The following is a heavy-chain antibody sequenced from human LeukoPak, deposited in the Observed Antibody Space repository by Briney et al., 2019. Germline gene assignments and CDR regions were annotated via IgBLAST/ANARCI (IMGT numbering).Heavy chain of an antibody. CDR2: ISYDGSNK. V-gene: IGHV3-30-3*01. J-gene: IGHJ3*02. Sequence: PGGSLRLSCAASGFTFSSYAMHWVRQAPGKGLEWVAGISYDGSNKYYADSVKGRFTISRDNSKNTLYLQMNSLRAEDTAVYYCARGGLGYCSSTSCYGWTFDIWGQGTMVTVSS. CDR1: GFTFSSYA. D-gene: IGHD2-2*01. CDR3: ARGGLGYCSSTSCYGWTFDI.